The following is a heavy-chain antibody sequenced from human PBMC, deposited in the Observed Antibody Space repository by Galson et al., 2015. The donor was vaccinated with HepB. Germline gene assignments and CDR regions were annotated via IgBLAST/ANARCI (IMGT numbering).Heavy chain of an antibody. J-gene: IGHJ4*02. D-gene: IGHD4-17*01. Sequence: SLRLSCAASGFTFSDYGMNWVRQAPGKGLEWVAVISHDGSNTHYRDSVKGRFTISRDNSKNTLYLQMSSLRAEDTAVYYCTKDLKDFGDYYFDYWGQGTLVTVSA. CDR2: ISHDGSNT. V-gene: IGHV3-30*18. CDR3: TKDLKDFGDYYFDY. CDR1: GFTFSDYG.